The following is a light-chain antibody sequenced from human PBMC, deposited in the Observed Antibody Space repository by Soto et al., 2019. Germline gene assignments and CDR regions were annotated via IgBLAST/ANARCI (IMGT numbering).Light chain of an antibody. J-gene: IGKJ5*01. Sequence: DTQMANTRSSLRGAVGGVDLVGCRASQTISNFLNWYQQRSGEAPKLLLYDVSTLQTGVPSRFSGSGSGTDFSLTISSLQPGDLGTYYCQQPFSTSITLGQGTRLEIK. V-gene: IGKV1-39*01. CDR3: QQPFSTSIT. CDR2: DVS. CDR1: QTISNF.